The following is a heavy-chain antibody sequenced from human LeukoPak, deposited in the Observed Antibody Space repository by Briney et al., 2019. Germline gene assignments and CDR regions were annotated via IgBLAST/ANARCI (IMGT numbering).Heavy chain of an antibody. CDR1: GFTFDDYG. CDR3: ATHDCSSTSCFSY. V-gene: IGHV3-20*04. CDR2: INWNGGST. J-gene: IGHJ4*02. D-gene: IGHD2-2*01. Sequence: PGGSLRLSCAASGFTFDDYGMRWVRQAPGKGLEWVSGINWNGGSTGYADSVKGRFTISRDNAKNSLYLQMNSLRAEDTALYYCATHDCSSTSCFSYWGRGTLVTVSS.